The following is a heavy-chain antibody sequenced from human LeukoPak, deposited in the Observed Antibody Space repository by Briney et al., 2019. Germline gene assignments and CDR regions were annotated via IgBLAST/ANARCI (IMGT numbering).Heavy chain of an antibody. CDR2: INAGNGNT. J-gene: IGHJ4*02. Sequence: ASVNVSCKASLYTFTRYAMHWVRQAPGERLEWIGRINAGNGNTKYLQRFQGRVTITRDTSASPDYIELSSLRTEDKAVYYCAREGSRWFFDYWGQGTLVTVSS. CDR1: LYTFTRYA. CDR3: AREGSRWFFDY. V-gene: IGHV1-3*01. D-gene: IGHD6-19*01.